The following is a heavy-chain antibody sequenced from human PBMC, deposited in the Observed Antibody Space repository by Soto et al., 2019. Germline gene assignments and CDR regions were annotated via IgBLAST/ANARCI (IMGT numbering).Heavy chain of an antibody. CDR1: GSPISPYY. CDR2: VYYTGTT. J-gene: IGHJ3*01. D-gene: IGHD5-18*01. V-gene: IGHV4-59*01. CDR3: ARDGYRYPGTFDF. Sequence: SETLSLTCAFSGSPISPYYWSWIRQAPGKGLEWIGYVYYTGTTNYNPSLKSRVTISIDRSKNQISLDLTSATAADTAVYYCARDGYRYPGTFDFWGPGTMVTVSS.